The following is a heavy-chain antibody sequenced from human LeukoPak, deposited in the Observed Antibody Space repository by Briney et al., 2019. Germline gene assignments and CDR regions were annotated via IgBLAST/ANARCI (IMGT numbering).Heavy chain of an antibody. J-gene: IGHJ4*02. V-gene: IGHV3-15*01. CDR3: TAEAYGSGSYYFDY. Sequence: GGSLRLSCAASGFTFSNAWMIWVRQAPGKGLEWVGRIKSKTDGGTTDYVAPVKGRFTISRDDSENTLYLQMNSLKTEDTAVYYCTAEAYGSGSYYFDYWGQGTLVTVSS. CDR1: GFTFSNAW. CDR2: IKSKTDGGTT. D-gene: IGHD3-10*01.